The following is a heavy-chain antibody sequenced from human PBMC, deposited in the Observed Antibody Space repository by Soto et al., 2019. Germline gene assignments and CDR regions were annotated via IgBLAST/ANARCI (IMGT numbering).Heavy chain of an antibody. D-gene: IGHD3-10*01. V-gene: IGHV3-23*01. Sequence: GALRLSCAASGFTFSDYVMNWVRQAPGKGLEWVSSISGSGGGTYYADSVKGRFTISRDNSKKTLYLQMNSLRAEDTAIYYTYGSGYWGQGTLVTVSS. CDR1: GFTFSDYV. CDR3: YGSGY. J-gene: IGHJ4*02. CDR2: ISGSGGGT.